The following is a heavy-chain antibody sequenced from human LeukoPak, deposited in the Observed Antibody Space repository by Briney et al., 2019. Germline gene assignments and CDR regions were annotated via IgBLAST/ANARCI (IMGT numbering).Heavy chain of an antibody. Sequence: GGSLRLSCAASGFTFSSYSMNWVRQAPGKGLEWVSSISSSSSYIYYADSVKGRFTISRDNAKNSLYLQMNSLRAEDTAVYYCARRAAVAGTVDYWGQGTLVTVSS. J-gene: IGHJ4*02. V-gene: IGHV3-21*01. CDR2: ISSSSSYI. D-gene: IGHD6-19*01. CDR1: GFTFSSYS. CDR3: ARRAAVAGTVDY.